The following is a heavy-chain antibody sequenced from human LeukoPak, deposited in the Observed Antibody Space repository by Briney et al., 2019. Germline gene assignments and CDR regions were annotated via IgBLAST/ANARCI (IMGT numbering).Heavy chain of an antibody. CDR2: ISSSTSYI. D-gene: IGHD4-11*01. CDR1: GFTFSSYS. J-gene: IGHJ4*02. V-gene: IGHV3-21*04. CDR3: AKDLYSNYGPADY. Sequence: GGSLRLSCAASGFTFSSYSMNWIRQAPGKGLEWVSSISSSTSYIYYADSVKGRFTISKDNAKNSLYLQMNSLRDEDTAVYYCAKDLYSNYGPADYWGQGSLVTVSS.